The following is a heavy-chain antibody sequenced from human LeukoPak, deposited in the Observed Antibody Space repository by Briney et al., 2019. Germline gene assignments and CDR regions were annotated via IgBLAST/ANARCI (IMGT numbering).Heavy chain of an antibody. D-gene: IGHD3-10*01. CDR3: AKAITYYYGSGGYADY. Sequence: GGSLRLSCAASGFTFDDYAMHWVRQAPGKGLEWVSGISWNSGSIGYADSVKGRFTISRDNAKNSLYLQMNSLRAEDTALYYCAKAITYYYGSGGYADYWGQGTLVTVSS. CDR2: ISWNSGSI. J-gene: IGHJ4*02. V-gene: IGHV3-9*01. CDR1: GFTFDDYA.